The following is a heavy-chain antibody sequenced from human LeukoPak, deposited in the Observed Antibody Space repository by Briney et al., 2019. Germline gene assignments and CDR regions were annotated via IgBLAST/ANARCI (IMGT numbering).Heavy chain of an antibody. CDR3: ARLTYCTGGSCCLDY. D-gene: IGHD2-8*02. J-gene: IGHJ4*02. CDR1: GASISTYY. CDR2: IYYTGST. Sequence: NPPETLSLTCTVSGASISTYYWSWIRQPPGKGLEWIGAIYYTGSTYFNPSLKSRVTISVDTSNNQFSLEVSSVTAADTAVYYCARLTYCTGGSCCLDYWGQGTLVTVSS. V-gene: IGHV4-39*01.